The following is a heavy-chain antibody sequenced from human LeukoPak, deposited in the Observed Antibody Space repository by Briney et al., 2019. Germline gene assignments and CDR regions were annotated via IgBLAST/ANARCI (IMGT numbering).Heavy chain of an antibody. D-gene: IGHD3-22*01. Sequence: SGPTLVNPTQTLTLTCTFSGFSLRTSGMCVSWIRQPPGKGLEWIGSMYYRGSSLYSPSLRSRVTISVDTSENQFSLKLSSVIAADTAVYYCARQDYYDSRRSRGDFDYWGQGALVTVSS. CDR1: GFSLRTSGMC. J-gene: IGHJ4*02. V-gene: IGHV4-39*01. CDR3: ARQDYYDSRRSRGDFDY. CDR2: MYYRGSS.